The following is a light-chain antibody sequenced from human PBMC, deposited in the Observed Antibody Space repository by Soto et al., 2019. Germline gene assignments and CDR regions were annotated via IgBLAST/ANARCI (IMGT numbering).Light chain of an antibody. V-gene: IGLV1-51*01. CDR2: DNN. Sequence: QSLLTQPPSVSAAPGQKVTISCSGGSSNIGNNYVSWYQQLPGTAPKLLIYDNNKRPSGIPDRFSGSKSGTSATLGITGLQTGDEADYYCGTWDSSLSYVVFGGGTKVTVL. CDR1: SSNIGNNY. J-gene: IGLJ2*01. CDR3: GTWDSSLSYVV.